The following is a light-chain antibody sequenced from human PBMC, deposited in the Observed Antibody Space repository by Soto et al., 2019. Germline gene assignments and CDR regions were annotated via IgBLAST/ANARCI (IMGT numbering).Light chain of an antibody. J-gene: IGKJ5*01. CDR2: GAS. CDR3: QQYTGPPTT. CDR1: QTVSSNY. V-gene: IGKV3-20*01. Sequence: EIILTHSPDTQSLSXXXXXXXXXXXSQTVSSNYLAWCQQRPGQAPRLLIYGASTRAAGIPDRFSGSGSGTDFTLTITRLEPEDSAVYFCQQYTGPPTTFGQGTRLEIK.